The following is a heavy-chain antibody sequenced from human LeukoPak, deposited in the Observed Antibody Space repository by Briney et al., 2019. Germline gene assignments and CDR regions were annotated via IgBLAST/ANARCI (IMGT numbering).Heavy chain of an antibody. V-gene: IGHV1-18*01. CDR2: ISAYNGNT. Sequence: ASVKVSCKASGYTFTSYGISWVRQAPGQGLEWMGWISAYNGNTNYAQKLQGRVTITADKSTSTAYMELSSLRSEDTAVYYCARRRIERYFDWLPTMGPLDYWGQGTLVTVSS. CDR1: GYTFTSYG. D-gene: IGHD3-9*01. CDR3: ARRRIERYFDWLPTMGPLDY. J-gene: IGHJ4*02.